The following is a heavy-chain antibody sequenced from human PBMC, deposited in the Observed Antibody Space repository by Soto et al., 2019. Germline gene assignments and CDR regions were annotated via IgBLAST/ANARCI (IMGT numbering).Heavy chain of an antibody. D-gene: IGHD2-15*01. CDR3: ARDRAAQGYCSGGRCYRENAFDI. CDR2: TRNKANSYTT. Sequence: EVQLVESGGGLVQPGGSLRLSCAASGFTFSDHYMDWVRQAPGKGLEWVGRTRNKANSYTTEYAASVKGRFTISRDDSKTSLYLQMNSMKTEDTAVYYCARDRAAQGYCSGGRCYRENAFDICGQGTMVTVSS. CDR1: GFTFSDHY. J-gene: IGHJ3*02. V-gene: IGHV3-72*01.